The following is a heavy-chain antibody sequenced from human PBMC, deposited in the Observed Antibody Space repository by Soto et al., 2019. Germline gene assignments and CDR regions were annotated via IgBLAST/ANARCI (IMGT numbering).Heavy chain of an antibody. V-gene: IGHV3-30-3*01. D-gene: IGHD6-19*01. CDR2: VSYDGSNK. J-gene: IGHJ6*02. CDR1: GFTFSTYA. CDR3: ARDGVSARQPCYDGLDV. Sequence: GGSLRLSCVASGFTFSTYAMHWVRQAPGKGLEWVAVVSYDGSNKYYGGSVRGRFTVSKDNSNNTLYLQMNNLRSEDTAVYFCARDGVSARQPCYDGLDVWGQGTTVTVSS.